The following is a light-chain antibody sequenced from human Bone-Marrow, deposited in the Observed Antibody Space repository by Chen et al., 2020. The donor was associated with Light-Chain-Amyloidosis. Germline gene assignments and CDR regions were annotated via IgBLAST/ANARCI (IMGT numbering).Light chain of an antibody. CDR2: KDT. CDR1: ILAKKY. CDR3: YSATDNYYV. J-gene: IGLJ3*02. V-gene: IGLV3-27*01. Sequence: SFELTQPSSVSVSPGQTARITCPGDILAKKYARWFQQRPGQAPMLLIFKDTERPSGIPERFSGSSSGTTVTLTISGAQIDDEGDYYCYSATDNYYVFGGGTKLTVL.